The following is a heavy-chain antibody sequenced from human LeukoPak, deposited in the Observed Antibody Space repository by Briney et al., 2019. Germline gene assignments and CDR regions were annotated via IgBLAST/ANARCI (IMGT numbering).Heavy chain of an antibody. CDR3: AIHSSSWYNWFDP. CDR2: IYYSGST. D-gene: IGHD6-13*01. J-gene: IGHJ5*02. V-gene: IGHV4-39*07. CDR1: GGSISSSSYY. Sequence: PSETLSLTCTVSGGSISSSSYYWGWIRQPPGKGLEWIGSIYYSGSTYYHPSLKSRVTISVDTSKNQFSLKLSSVTAADTAVYYCAIHSSSWYNWFDPCGQGTLVTVSS.